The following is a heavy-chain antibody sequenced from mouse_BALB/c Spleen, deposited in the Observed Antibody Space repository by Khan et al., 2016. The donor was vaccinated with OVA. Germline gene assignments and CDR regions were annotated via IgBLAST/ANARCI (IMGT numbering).Heavy chain of an antibody. CDR2: INPHIGET. CDR3: ARKNGSDFDY. J-gene: IGHJ2*01. Sequence: VQLKESGPELVQPGASVKISCKASGYSFTGYFMNWVMQSHGKSLEWIGRINPHIGETLYNQKFRDKATLTVDESSSTAHMELRSLASEDSAVYYCARKNGSDFDYWGQGTTLTVSS. CDR1: GYSFTGYF. D-gene: IGHD1-1*01. V-gene: IGHV1-20*02.